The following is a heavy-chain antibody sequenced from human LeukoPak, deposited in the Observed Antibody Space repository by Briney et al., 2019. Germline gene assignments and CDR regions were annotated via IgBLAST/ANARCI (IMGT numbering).Heavy chain of an antibody. J-gene: IGHJ6*02. V-gene: IGHV1-2*04. CDR2: INPNSGGT. CDR3: AREYSSSSSRYYYYYGMDV. Sequence: ASVKVSCKASGYTFTSYYMHWVRQAPGQGLEWMGWINPNSGGTNYAQKFQGWVTMTRDTSISTAYMELSRLRSDDTAVYYCAREYSSSSSRYYYYYGMDVWGQGTTVTVSS. D-gene: IGHD6-6*01. CDR1: GYTFTSYY.